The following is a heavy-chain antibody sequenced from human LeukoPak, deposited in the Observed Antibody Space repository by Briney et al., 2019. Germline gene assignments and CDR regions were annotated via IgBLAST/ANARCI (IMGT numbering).Heavy chain of an antibody. CDR2: ISSSSSYI. J-gene: IGHJ6*02. V-gene: IGHV3-21*01. CDR1: GFTFSNYA. Sequence: GGSLRLSCAASGFTFSNYAMSWVRQAPGKGLEWVSSISSSSSYIYYADSVKGRFTISRDNAKNSLYLQMNSLRAEDTAVYYCARVVTTLTYYYYGMDVWGQGTTVTVSS. D-gene: IGHD4-11*01. CDR3: ARVVTTLTYYYYGMDV.